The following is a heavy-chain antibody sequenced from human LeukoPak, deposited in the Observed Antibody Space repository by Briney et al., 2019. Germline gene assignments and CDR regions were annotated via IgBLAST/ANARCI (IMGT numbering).Heavy chain of an antibody. CDR2: IIPIFGTA. V-gene: IGHV1-69*05. D-gene: IGHD3-22*01. J-gene: IGHJ4*02. CDR3: ARESSPYYYDSSGSQY. Sequence: ASVKVSCKASGGTFSSYAISWVRQAPGQGLEWMGGIIPIFGTANYAQKFRGRVTITTDESTSTAYMELSSLRSENTAVYYCARESSPYYYDSSGSQYWGQGTLVTVSS. CDR1: GGTFSSYA.